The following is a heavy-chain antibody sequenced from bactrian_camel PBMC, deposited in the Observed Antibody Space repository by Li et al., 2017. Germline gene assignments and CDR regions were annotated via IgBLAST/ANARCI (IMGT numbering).Heavy chain of an antibody. Sequence: VESGGGSVQAGGSLTLSCTSTSYSGNCMAWFRQAPGKEREGVAARYSPGGNTYYADSVKGRFTISRDNAKNTLYLQLNNLRTEDTAMYYCTTGSYRGGGDRGHGTQVTVS. D-gene: IGHD1*01. CDR1: SYSGNC. V-gene: IGHV3S1*01. J-gene: IGHJ4*01. CDR2: RYSPGGNT.